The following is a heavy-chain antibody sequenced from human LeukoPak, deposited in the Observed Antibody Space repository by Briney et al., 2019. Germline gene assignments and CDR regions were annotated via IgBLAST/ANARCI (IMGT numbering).Heavy chain of an antibody. CDR2: ISGGGGST. CDR1: GFTFDDYA. J-gene: IGHJ4*01. CDR3: ARDRGAYCGGDCYLGFDY. V-gene: IGHV3-43*02. Sequence: PGGSLRLSCAASGFTFDDYAMHWVRQAPGKGLEWVSLISGGGGSTYYADSVKGRFTISRDNAKKSLYLQMTSLTAEDTAVYYCARDRGAYCGGDCYLGFDYWGRGTLVTVSS. D-gene: IGHD2-21*02.